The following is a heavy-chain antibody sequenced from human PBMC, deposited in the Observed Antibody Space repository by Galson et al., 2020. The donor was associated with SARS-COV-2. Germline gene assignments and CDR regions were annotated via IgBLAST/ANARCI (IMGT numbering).Heavy chain of an antibody. CDR3: AKEGIVLVPAALGEDYYDYGMDV. CDR2: IRYDGSNK. Sequence: GGSLRLSCAASGFTFSSYGMHWVRQAPGKGLEWVAFIRYDGSNKYYADSVQGRFTISRDNSKNTLYLQMNSLRAEDTAVYYCAKEGIVLVPAALGEDYYDYGMDVWGQGTTVTVSS. J-gene: IGHJ6*02. V-gene: IGHV3-30*02. CDR1: GFTFSSYG. D-gene: IGHD2-2*01.